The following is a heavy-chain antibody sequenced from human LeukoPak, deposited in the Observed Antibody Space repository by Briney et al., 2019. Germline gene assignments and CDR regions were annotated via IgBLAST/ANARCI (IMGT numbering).Heavy chain of an antibody. Sequence: ASVKVSCKASGYTFTGYYMHWMRQAPGQGLEWMGWINPNSGGTNYAQKFQGRVTMTRDTSISTAYMELSRLRSDDTAVYYCARAWIVPAAIKWFDPWGQGTLVTVSS. D-gene: IGHD2-2*01. CDR3: ARAWIVPAAIKWFDP. CDR2: INPNSGGT. J-gene: IGHJ5*02. V-gene: IGHV1-2*02. CDR1: GYTFTGYY.